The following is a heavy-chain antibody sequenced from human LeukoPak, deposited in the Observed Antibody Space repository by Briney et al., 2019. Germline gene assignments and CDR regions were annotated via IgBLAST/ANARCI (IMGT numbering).Heavy chain of an antibody. J-gene: IGHJ5*02. CDR2: INPSGGST. CDR1: GYTFTSYF. CDR3: ARDKFNCGGDCYSKEPDNWFDP. V-gene: IGHV1-46*01. Sequence: ASVKVSCKASGYTFTSYFIHWVRQAPGQGLEWMGIINPSGGSTYYAQKFQGRVTMTRDMSTSTVYMELSSLRSDDTAVYYCARDKFNCGGDCYSKEPDNWFDPWGQGTLVTVSS. D-gene: IGHD2-21*02.